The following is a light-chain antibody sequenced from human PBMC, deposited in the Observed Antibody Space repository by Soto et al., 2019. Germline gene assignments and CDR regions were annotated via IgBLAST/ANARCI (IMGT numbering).Light chain of an antibody. V-gene: IGKV1-39*01. J-gene: IGKJ1*01. CDR3: QQSYSMPWT. CDR2: AAS. Sequence: DIQMTQSPSSLSASVGDRFTITCRASQTISSYLNWYQQKPGKAPNLLIYAASSLQSGVPSRFSGSGSGTEFTLTISSLQPEDFATYYCQQSYSMPWTLGQGTKVDI. CDR1: QTISSY.